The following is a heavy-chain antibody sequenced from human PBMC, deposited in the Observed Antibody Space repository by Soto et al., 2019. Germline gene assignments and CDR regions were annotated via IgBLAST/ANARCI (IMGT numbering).Heavy chain of an antibody. D-gene: IGHD6-13*01. CDR3: AAESAAAGNFDY. CDR1: GFTYTSSA. J-gene: IGHJ4*02. V-gene: IGHV1-58*02. CDR2: IVVGSGNT. Sequence: APVKVSCKASGFTYTSSAMQWVRQTRGQRLEWKGWIVVGSGNTNYAQKFQERVTITRDMSTSTAYMELSSLRSEDTAVYYCAAESAAAGNFDYWGQGTLVTVSS.